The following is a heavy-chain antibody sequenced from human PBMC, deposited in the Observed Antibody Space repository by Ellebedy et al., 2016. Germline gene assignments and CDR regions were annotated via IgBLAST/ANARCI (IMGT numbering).Heavy chain of an antibody. D-gene: IGHD6-13*01. J-gene: IGHJ4*02. V-gene: IGHV3-23*01. CDR3: AKDRWVAAAGLFDY. CDR1: GFTFSSYA. CDR2: ISGSGGST. Sequence: GESLKISXAASGFTFSSYAMSWVRQAPGKGLEWVSAISGSGGSTYYADSVKGRFTISRDNSKNTLYLQMNSLRAEDTAVYYCAKDRWVAAAGLFDYWGQGTLVTVSS.